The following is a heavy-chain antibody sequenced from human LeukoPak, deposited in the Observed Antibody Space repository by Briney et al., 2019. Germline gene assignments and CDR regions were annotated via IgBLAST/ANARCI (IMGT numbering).Heavy chain of an antibody. V-gene: IGHV3-48*01. CDR2: ISSSSITI. CDR3: ARESYYYDSSGYYSPAGFDY. Sequence: GGSLRLSCAASGFTFSRSWMHWVRQAPGKGLEWVSYISSSSITIYYADSVKGRFTISRDNAKNSLYLQMNGLRAEDTAVYYCARESYYYDSSGYYSPAGFDYWGQGTLVTVSS. D-gene: IGHD3-22*01. CDR1: GFTFSRSW. J-gene: IGHJ4*02.